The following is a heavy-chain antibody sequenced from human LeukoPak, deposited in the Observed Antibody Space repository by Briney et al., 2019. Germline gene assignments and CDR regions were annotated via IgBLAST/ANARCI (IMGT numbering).Heavy chain of an antibody. CDR1: GFTFSSYA. Sequence: GGSLRLSCAASGFTFSSYAMHWVRQAPGKGLEWVAYVSYRRNKQYGDSVKGRFTISRDNSKNMVYLRMNSLTAEDSAVHYCAKGVGLGGMDVWGQGTTVTVSS. D-gene: IGHD1-26*01. V-gene: IGHV3-30*02. CDR3: AKGVGLGGMDV. CDR2: VSYRRNK. J-gene: IGHJ6*02.